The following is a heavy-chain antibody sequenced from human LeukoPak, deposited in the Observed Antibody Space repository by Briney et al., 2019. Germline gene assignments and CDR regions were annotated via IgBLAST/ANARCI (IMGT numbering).Heavy chain of an antibody. J-gene: IGHJ4*02. V-gene: IGHV4-59*01. Sequence: SETLSLTCTVSGASINTYSWSWVRQSPGKELYWIGCIYDTGTTNYNPSLKSRVTISADASKNQFSLNLSSVTAADTAVYYCARGNNYDYTFEYWGQGTLVTVSS. D-gene: IGHD3-16*01. CDR1: GASINTYS. CDR2: IYDTGTT. CDR3: ARGNNYDYTFEY.